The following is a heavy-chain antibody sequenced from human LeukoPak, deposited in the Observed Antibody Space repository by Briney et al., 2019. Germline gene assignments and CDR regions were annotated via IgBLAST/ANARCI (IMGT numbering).Heavy chain of an antibody. D-gene: IGHD1-26*01. CDR2: ISYTGGT. CDR1: GGSVNNGPYY. V-gene: IGHV4-31*03. CDR3: ARIIVGASFDY. J-gene: IGHJ4*02. Sequence: SQTLSLTCTVSGGSVNNGPYYWSWIRQHPGKGLEWIGYISYTGGTYYNPSLESRVSMSVDTSKNQFSLKLSSVTAADTAMYYCARIIVGASFDYWGQGTLVTASP.